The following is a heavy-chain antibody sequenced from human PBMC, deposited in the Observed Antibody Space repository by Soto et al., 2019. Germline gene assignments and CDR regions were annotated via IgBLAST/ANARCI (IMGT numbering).Heavy chain of an antibody. V-gene: IGHV4-59*01. CDR2: IYYSGST. Sequence: QVQLQESGPGLVKPSETLSLTCTVSGGSISSYYWSWIRQPPGKGLEWIGYIYYSGSTNYNPSLKSRVTISVDTSKNQFSLKLSSVTAADTAVYYCVSSPPSSYDFWSGYYTGYYFDYWGQGTLVTVSS. CDR1: GGSISSYY. J-gene: IGHJ4*02. CDR3: VSSPPSSYDFWSGYYTGYYFDY. D-gene: IGHD3-3*01.